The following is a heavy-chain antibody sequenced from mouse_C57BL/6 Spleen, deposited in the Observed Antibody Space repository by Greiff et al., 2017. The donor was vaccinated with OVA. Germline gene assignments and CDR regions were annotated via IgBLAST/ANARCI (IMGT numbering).Heavy chain of an antibody. D-gene: IGHD2-3*01. V-gene: IGHV1-42*01. CDR3: ARDDGQFAY. CDR2: INPSTGGT. J-gene: IGHJ3*01. Sequence: VQLQQSGPELVKPGASVKISCKASGYSFSGYYMNWVKQSPEKSLEWIGEINPSTGGTTYNQKFKAKATLTVDKSSSTAYMQLKSLTSEDSAVYYCARDDGQFAYWGQGTLVTVSA. CDR1: GYSFSGYY.